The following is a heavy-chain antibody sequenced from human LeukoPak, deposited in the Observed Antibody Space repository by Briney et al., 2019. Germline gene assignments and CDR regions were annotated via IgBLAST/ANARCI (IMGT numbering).Heavy chain of an antibody. CDR3: ARVSGSYRGAIDY. V-gene: IGHV1-69*13. D-gene: IGHD1-26*01. Sequence: GASVKVSCKASGGTFSSYAISWVRQAPGQGLEWMGGIIPIFGTANYAQKFQGRVTITADESTSTAYMELSSLRSDDTAVYHCARVSGSYRGAIDYWGQGTLVTVSS. J-gene: IGHJ4*02. CDR2: IIPIFGTA. CDR1: GGTFSSYA.